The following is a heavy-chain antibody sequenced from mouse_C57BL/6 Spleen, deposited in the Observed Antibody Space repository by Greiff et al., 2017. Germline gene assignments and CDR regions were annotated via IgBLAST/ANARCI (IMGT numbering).Heavy chain of an antibody. CDR2: IYPRSGNT. D-gene: IGHD1-1*01. V-gene: IGHV1-81*01. Sequence: VMLVESGAELARPGASVKLSCKASGYTFTSYGISWVKQRTGQGLEWIGEIYPRSGNTYYNEKFKGKATLTADKSSSTAYMELRSLTSEDSAVYFCARNYGSSYGWYFDVWGTGTTVTVSS. J-gene: IGHJ1*03. CDR3: ARNYGSSYGWYFDV. CDR1: GYTFTSYG.